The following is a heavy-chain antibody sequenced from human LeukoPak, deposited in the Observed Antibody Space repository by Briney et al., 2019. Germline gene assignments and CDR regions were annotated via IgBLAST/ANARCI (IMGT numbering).Heavy chain of an antibody. CDR2: INHTGST. Sequence: SETLSLTCAVYGGSFSGYYWSWIRQPPGKGLEWIGEINHTGSTNYNPSLKSRVTISVDTSKNQFSLKLSSVTAADTAVYYCASGDYYYMDVWGKGTTVTVSS. V-gene: IGHV4-34*01. J-gene: IGHJ6*03. CDR3: ASGDYYYMDV. CDR1: GGSFSGYY.